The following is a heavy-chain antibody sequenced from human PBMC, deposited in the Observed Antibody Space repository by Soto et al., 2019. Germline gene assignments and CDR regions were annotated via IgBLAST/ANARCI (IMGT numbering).Heavy chain of an antibody. V-gene: IGHV4-31*03. Sequence: PSETLSLTCTVSGGSISSGGYYWSWIRQHPGKGLEWIGYIYYSGSTYYNPSLKSRVTISVDTSKNQFSLKLSSVTAADTAVYYCARDPGIITGRAGLGYYGMDVWGQGTTVTVSS. J-gene: IGHJ6*02. CDR3: ARDPGIITGRAGLGYYGMDV. D-gene: IGHD1-20*01. CDR1: GGSISSGGYY. CDR2: IYYSGST.